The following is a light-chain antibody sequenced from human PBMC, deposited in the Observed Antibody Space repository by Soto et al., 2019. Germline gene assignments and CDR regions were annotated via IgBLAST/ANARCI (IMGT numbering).Light chain of an antibody. V-gene: IGKV1-5*01. CDR1: RSISSW. J-gene: IGKJ5*01. Sequence: DIQMTQSPSTLSASVGDRVTITCRASRSISSWLAWYQEKPGKAAKRLGYDAGSFEIGVASGFSGSGSGTEFTLTIHSLEPEDFAVYYCQQRNVWPPVTFGQGTRLQI. CDR3: QQRNVWPPVT. CDR2: DAG.